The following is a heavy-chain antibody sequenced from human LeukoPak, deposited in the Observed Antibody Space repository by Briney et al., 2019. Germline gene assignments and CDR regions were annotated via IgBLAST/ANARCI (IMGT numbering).Heavy chain of an antibody. D-gene: IGHD6-13*01. J-gene: IGHJ3*02. CDR1: GGSISSSDFS. CDR3: ARGYKPASGKDGAFDI. V-gene: IGHV4-39*07. CDR2: VYYSGSTS. Sequence: SETLSLTCTVSGGSISSSDFSGGWIRQPPGKGLEWMGIVYYSGSTSYYSPSLKSRVTISINTSKNQFSLRLSSVTAADTALYYCARGYKPASGKDGAFDIWGQGTMVTVSS.